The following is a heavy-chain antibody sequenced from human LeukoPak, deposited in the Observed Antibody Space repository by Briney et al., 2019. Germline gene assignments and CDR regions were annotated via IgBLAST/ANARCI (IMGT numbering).Heavy chain of an antibody. D-gene: IGHD5-24*01. V-gene: IGHV1-8*03. J-gene: IGHJ4*02. CDR3: AIFFGYTTFDY. Sequence: ASVKVSCKASGYTFTSYDLNWVRQATGQGLEWMGWMNPNSGNTGYAQKFQGRVTITRNTSISTAYMELSSLRSEDTAVYYCAIFFGYTTFDYWGQGTLVTVSS. CDR1: GYTFTSYD. CDR2: MNPNSGNT.